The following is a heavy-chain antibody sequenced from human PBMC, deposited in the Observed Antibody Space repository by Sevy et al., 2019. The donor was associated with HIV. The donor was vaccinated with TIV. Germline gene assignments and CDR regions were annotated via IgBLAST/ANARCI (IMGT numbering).Heavy chain of an antibody. D-gene: IGHD4-17*01. V-gene: IGHV3-33*06. CDR3: AKGLYGDYSPGDY. Sequence: GGSLRLSCAASGFSFNSYAMHWVRQAPGKGLECVAVIWYDGSNKYYADSVKGRFTISRDNSKNTLYLQTNSLRAEDTAVYYCAKGLYGDYSPGDYWGQGTPVTVSS. CDR2: IWYDGSNK. J-gene: IGHJ4*02. CDR1: GFSFNSYA.